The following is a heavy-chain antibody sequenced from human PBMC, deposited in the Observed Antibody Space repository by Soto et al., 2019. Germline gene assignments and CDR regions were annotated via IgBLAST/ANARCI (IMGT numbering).Heavy chain of an antibody. CDR2: IYYSGST. CDR1: GGSTSSYY. J-gene: IGHJ4*02. CDR3: AATPRY. V-gene: IGHV4-59*01. D-gene: IGHD2-15*01. Sequence: QVQLQESGPGLVKPSETLSLTCRVSGGSTSSYYWSWIRQPPGKGLEWIGYIYYSGSTDYSPSLKSRVTMSIDTSQNQVSLKLTSVTTADTAVSYCAATPRYWGQGTLVTVSS.